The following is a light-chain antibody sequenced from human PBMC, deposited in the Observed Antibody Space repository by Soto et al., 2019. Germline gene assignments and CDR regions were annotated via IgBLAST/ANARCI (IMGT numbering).Light chain of an antibody. J-gene: IGKJ1*01. Sequence: FGLTESPAHLSLSPGEIATLSCTASETVTRDFIAWYQHISGQAPRLLISRASSRATGIPDRFSGSGSGTDFTLTISRLEPEDFAVYYCQQYGRPPPTVGQGTKVDIK. CDR3: QQYGRPPPT. CDR2: RAS. CDR1: ETVTRDF. V-gene: IGKV3-20*01.